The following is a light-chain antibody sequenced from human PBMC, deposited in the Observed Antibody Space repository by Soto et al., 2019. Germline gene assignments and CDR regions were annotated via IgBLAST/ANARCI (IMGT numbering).Light chain of an antibody. CDR3: LQHNSYPLT. CDR1: QGIRNY. J-gene: IGKJ4*01. CDR2: AAS. Sequence: DIHMTQSPSAISASVGYIFTITCRASQGIRNYLAWFQQKQGKVPKRLIYAASSLQSGVPSRLSGSGYGTELTLTISCMQPEDFETYYCLQHNSYPLTFGGGTKVDIK. V-gene: IGKV1-17*03.